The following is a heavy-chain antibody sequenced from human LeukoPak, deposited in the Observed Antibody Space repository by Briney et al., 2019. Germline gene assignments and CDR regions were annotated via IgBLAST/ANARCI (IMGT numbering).Heavy chain of an antibody. D-gene: IGHD5-12*01. V-gene: IGHV3-11*05. CDR2: ISSSNTYT. J-gene: IGHJ4*02. CDR1: VFTFSDYY. CDR3: ARAKSYDLMEDY. Sequence: ALRHSCASSVFTFSDYYMSGIRPAPGRGVEWVSYISSSNTYTNYADSVKGRFTISRDNAKNSLYLQMNSLRAEDTAVYYCARAKSYDLMEDYWGQGTLVTVSS.